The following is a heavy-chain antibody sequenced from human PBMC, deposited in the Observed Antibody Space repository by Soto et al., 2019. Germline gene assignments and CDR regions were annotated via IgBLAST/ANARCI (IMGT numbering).Heavy chain of an antibody. D-gene: IGHD4-4*01. V-gene: IGHV4-59*01. CDR1: GDYIISYY. Sequence: SETLSLTCTVSGDYIISYYWSWFLLPPGKGLEWIAYIYYSGNTSYNPSLKSRVTISVDTSRTQFSLNLSSVTAADTAVYYCWRSKRRWHRASWGQRSPVIVSS. J-gene: IGHJ5*02. CDR3: WRSKRRWHRAS. CDR2: IYYSGNT.